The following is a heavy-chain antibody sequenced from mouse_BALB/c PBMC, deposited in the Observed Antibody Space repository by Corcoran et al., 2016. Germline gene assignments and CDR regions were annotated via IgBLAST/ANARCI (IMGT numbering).Heavy chain of an antibody. CDR3: ARPTMITTGYFDV. D-gene: IGHD2-4*01. CDR2: INTYTGEP. Sequence: QIQLVQSGPELKKPGETVKISCKASGYTFTNYGMNWVKQAPGKGLKWMGWINTYTGEPTYADDFKGRFAFSLETSVSTAYLQINNLKNEDMATYFCARPTMITTGYFDVWGAGTTVTVSS. J-gene: IGHJ1*01. CDR1: GYTFTNYG. V-gene: IGHV9-1*02.